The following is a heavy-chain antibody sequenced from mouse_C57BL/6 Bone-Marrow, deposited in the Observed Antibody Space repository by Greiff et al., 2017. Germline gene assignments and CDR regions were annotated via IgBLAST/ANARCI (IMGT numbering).Heavy chain of an antibody. Sequence: VQLQQSDAELVKPGASVKISCKVSGYTFTDHTIHWMKQRPEQGLEWIGYIYPRDGSTKYNEKFKGKATLTADKSSSTAYMQLNSLTSEDSAVYFCARERDYYGSSYVGYYFDYWGQGTTLTVSS. CDR2: IYPRDGST. CDR3: ARERDYYGSSYVGYYFDY. V-gene: IGHV1-78*01. J-gene: IGHJ2*01. D-gene: IGHD1-1*01. CDR1: GYTFTDHT.